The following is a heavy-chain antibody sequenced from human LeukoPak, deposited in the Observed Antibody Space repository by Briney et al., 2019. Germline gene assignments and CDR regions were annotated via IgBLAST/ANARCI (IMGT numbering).Heavy chain of an antibody. CDR1: GGSISSSSYY. D-gene: IGHD2-2*02. CDR2: IYYSGST. V-gene: IGHV4-39*01. Sequence: PSETLSLTCTVSGGSISSSSYYWGWIRQPPGKGLEWIGIIYYSGSTYYNPSLKSRVTISVDTSKNQFSLKLSSVTAADTAVYYCARQGRYPHWFDPWGQGTLVTVSS. CDR3: ARQGRYPHWFDP. J-gene: IGHJ5*02.